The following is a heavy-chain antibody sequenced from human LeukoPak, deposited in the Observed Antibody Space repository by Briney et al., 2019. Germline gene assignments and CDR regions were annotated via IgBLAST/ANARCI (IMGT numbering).Heavy chain of an antibody. Sequence: SETLSLTCTVSGCSISSYYWSWIRQPPGKGLEWIGYIYYSGSTNYNPSLKSRVTISVDTSKNQFSLKLSSVTAADTAVYYCARGGIDGDYAYYFDYWGQGTLVTVSS. V-gene: IGHV4-59*01. CDR2: IYYSGST. CDR1: GCSISSYY. CDR3: ARGGIDGDYAYYFDY. J-gene: IGHJ4*02. D-gene: IGHD4-17*01.